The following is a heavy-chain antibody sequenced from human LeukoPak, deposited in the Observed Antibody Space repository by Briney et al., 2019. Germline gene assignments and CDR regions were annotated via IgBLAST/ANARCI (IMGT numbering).Heavy chain of an antibody. CDR1: GFTFSSYS. CDR2: IVSSTNYI. CDR3: AREGFDY. J-gene: IGHJ4*02. V-gene: IGHV3-21*01. Sequence: KSGGCLRLSCAASGFTFSSYSMSWGRQAPGEGLGWGSSIVSSTNYIYYVDSVRGRFTISRDNAKNSLYLQMNSLRAEDTAVYYCAREGFDYWGQGTLVTVSS.